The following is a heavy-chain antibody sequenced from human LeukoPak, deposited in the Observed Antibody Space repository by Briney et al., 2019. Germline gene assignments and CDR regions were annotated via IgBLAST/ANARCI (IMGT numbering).Heavy chain of an antibody. D-gene: IGHD3-10*01. CDR3: AREAVYYYGSGTHWGYYYYGMDV. CDR1: GYTFTSYY. V-gene: IGHV1-46*01. CDR2: INPSGGST. J-gene: IGHJ6*02. Sequence: ASVKVSCKASGYTFTSYYMHWVRQAPGQGLEWMGIINPSGGSTSYAQKFQGRVTMTRDTSTSTVYMELSSLRSEDTAVYYCAREAVYYYGSGTHWGYYYYGMDVWGQGTTVTVSS.